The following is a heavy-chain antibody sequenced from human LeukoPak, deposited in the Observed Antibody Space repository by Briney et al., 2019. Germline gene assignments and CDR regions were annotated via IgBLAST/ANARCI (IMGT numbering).Heavy chain of an antibody. CDR1: GDSISPYY. J-gene: IGHJ4*02. CDR3: ARGPHTLWAAEVYFDY. V-gene: IGHV4-59*01. D-gene: IGHD6-25*01. CDR2: IYYSGST. Sequence: PSETLSLTCTVSGDSISPYYWSWIRQPPGKGLERIGYIYYSGSTNYNPSLKSRVTISVDTSENQFSLKLSSVTAADTAVYYCARGPHTLWAAEVYFDYWGQGIMVIVSS.